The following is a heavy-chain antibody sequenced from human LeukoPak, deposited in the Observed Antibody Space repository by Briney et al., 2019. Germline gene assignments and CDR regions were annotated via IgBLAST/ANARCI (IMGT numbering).Heavy chain of an antibody. CDR1: GYTFINNG. CDR2: VSGYNGNT. J-gene: IGHJ6*02. D-gene: IGHD3-10*01. Sequence: GASVKVSCKASGYTFINNGISWVRQAPGQGLEWMGWVSGYNGNTNYAQKFQGRVTMTTDTSTSTAYMEVRSLRSDDTAVYYCARDRVSGSYFRGPAQYYYGMDVWGQGTTVIVSS. CDR3: ARDRVSGSYFRGPAQYYYGMDV. V-gene: IGHV1-18*01.